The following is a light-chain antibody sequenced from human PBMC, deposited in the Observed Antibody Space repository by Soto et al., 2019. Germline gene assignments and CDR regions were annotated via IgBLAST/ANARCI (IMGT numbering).Light chain of an antibody. CDR3: QQRYNWPIT. V-gene: IGKV3-11*01. J-gene: IGKJ5*01. Sequence: EIVLTQSPATLSLSPGETATLSCRASQSVSGYIGWYQQKPGQAPRLLHYAGSNRATGIPARFSGSGSGTNFTLPNSSLEPEEFSVFYCQQRYNWPITFGQGTRLEIK. CDR2: AGS. CDR1: QSVSGY.